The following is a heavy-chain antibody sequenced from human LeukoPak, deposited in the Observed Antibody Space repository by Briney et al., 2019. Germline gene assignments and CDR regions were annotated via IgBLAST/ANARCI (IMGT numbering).Heavy chain of an antibody. CDR3: AKEIAVADYFDY. CDR2: ISSDGYTK. V-gene: IGHV3-30*18. CDR1: GFTFSIYG. J-gene: IGHJ4*02. D-gene: IGHD6-19*01. Sequence: PGRSLRLSCAASGFTFSIYGMHWVRQAPGKGLEWVAVISSDGYTKYYADSVKGRFTISRDNSQNTLYLQMNSLRAEDTAVYYCAKEIAVADYFDYWGQGTLVTVSS.